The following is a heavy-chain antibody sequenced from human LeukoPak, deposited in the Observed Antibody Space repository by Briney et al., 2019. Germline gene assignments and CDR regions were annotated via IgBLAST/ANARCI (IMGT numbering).Heavy chain of an antibody. CDR2: INHSGSI. CDR3: ARLGGYCTNGVCSND. Sequence: PSETLSLTCAVYGGSFSGYYWSWIRQPPGKGLEWIGEINHSGSIYYNPSLKSRVTISVDTSKNQFSLKLSSVTAADTAVYYCARLGGYCTNGVCSNDWGQGTLVTVSS. V-gene: IGHV4-34*01. D-gene: IGHD2-8*01. CDR1: GGSFSGYY. J-gene: IGHJ4*02.